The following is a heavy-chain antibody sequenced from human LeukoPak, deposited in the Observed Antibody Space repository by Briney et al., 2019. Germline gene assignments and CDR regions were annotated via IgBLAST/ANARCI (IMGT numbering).Heavy chain of an antibody. Sequence: GSLRLSCAASGFTFSSYSMNWVRQAPGKGLEWVSSISSSSSYIYYADSVKGRFTISRDNAKNSLYLQMNSLRAEDTAVYYCARERGMRYYDSSGYYDYWGQGTLVTVSS. D-gene: IGHD3-22*01. CDR3: ARERGMRYYDSSGYYDY. CDR1: GFTFSSYS. CDR2: ISSSSSYI. V-gene: IGHV3-21*01. J-gene: IGHJ4*02.